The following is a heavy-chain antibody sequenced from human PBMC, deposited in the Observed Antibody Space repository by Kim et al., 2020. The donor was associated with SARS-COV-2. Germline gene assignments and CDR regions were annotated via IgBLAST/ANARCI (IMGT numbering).Heavy chain of an antibody. V-gene: IGHV1-46*01. Sequence: YAQKCQGRVTMTRDTSTSTVYMELSSLRSEDTAVYYCAKTYYYDSSGFDYWGQGTLVTVSS. J-gene: IGHJ4*02. CDR3: AKTYYYDSSGFDY. D-gene: IGHD3-22*01.